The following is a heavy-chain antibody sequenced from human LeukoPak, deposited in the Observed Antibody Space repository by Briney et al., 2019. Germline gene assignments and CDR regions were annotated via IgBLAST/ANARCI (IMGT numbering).Heavy chain of an antibody. D-gene: IGHD3-22*01. Sequence: SQTLSLTCTVSGGSISSGDYYWSWIRQPPGKGLEWIGYIYYSGSTYYNPSLKSRVTISVDTSKNQFSLKLSSVTAADTAVYYCARQEDSSGYWGDFDYWGQGTLVTISS. V-gene: IGHV4-30-4*01. J-gene: IGHJ4*02. CDR1: GGSISSGDYY. CDR3: ARQEDSSGYWGDFDY. CDR2: IYYSGST.